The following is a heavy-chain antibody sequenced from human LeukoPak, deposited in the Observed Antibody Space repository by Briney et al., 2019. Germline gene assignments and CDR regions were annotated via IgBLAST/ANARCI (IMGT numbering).Heavy chain of an antibody. CDR2: IKQDGSEK. J-gene: IGHJ4*02. V-gene: IGHV3-7*01. Sequence: GGSLRLSCAASGFTFSSYWMSWVRQAPGKGGEWGANIKQDGSEKYYVDSVKGRFTISRDNAKNSLYLQMNSLRAEDTAVYYCASMSPYYYDSSGYYFYWGQGTLVTVSS. CDR1: GFTFSSYW. D-gene: IGHD3-22*01. CDR3: ASMSPYYYDSSGYYFY.